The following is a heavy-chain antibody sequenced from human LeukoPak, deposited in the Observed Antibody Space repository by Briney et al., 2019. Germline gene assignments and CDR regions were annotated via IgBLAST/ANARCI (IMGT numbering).Heavy chain of an antibody. J-gene: IGHJ4*02. CDR1: GFTFTSYW. CDR3: VRGSIGGKFDY. V-gene: IGHV3-74*01. Sequence: GGSLRLSCAASGFTFTSYWMHWVRQAPGKGLVWVSPINTDGSSTNYADSVKGRFTISRDNAKNTLYLQMNSLRAEDTAVYYCVRGSIGGKFDYWGQGTLVTVSS. CDR2: INTDGSST. D-gene: IGHD6-6*01.